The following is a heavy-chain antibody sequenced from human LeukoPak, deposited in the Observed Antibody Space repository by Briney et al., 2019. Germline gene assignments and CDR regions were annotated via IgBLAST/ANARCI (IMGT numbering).Heavy chain of an antibody. CDR2: IYYSGST. J-gene: IGHJ4*02. CDR1: GGSISSYY. Sequence: PSETLSLTCTVSGGSISSYYWSWIRQPPGKGLEWIGYIYYSGSTNYNPSLKSRVTISVDTSKNQFSLKLSSVTAADTAVYYCARERYSGYDSTSFDYWGQGTLVTVSS. V-gene: IGHV4-59*12. D-gene: IGHD5-12*01. CDR3: ARERYSGYDSTSFDY.